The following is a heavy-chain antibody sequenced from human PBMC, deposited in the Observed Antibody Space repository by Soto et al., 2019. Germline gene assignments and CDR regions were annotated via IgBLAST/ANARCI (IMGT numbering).Heavy chain of an antibody. V-gene: IGHV3-7*01. D-gene: IGHD2-21*02. CDR2: IKQDGSEK. CDR1: GFTFSSYW. Sequence: PGGSLRLSCAASGFTFSSYWMSWVRQAPGKGLEWVANIKQDGSEKYYVDSVKGRFTISRDNAKNSLYLQMNSLRAEDTAVYYCANIRGDYYFDYWGQGTLVTVSS. CDR3: ANIRGDYYFDY. J-gene: IGHJ4*02.